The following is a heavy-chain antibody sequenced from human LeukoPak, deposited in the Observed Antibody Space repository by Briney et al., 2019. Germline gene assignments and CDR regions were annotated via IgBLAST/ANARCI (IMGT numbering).Heavy chain of an antibody. Sequence: ASVKVSCKASGYTFTSYGISWVRQAPGQGLERMGWISAYNGNTNYAQKLQGRVTMTTDTSTSTAYMELRSLRSDDTAVYYCARGNHYDFWSGFSFDYWGQGTLVTVSS. D-gene: IGHD3-3*01. CDR3: ARGNHYDFWSGFSFDY. CDR1: GYTFTSYG. J-gene: IGHJ4*02. CDR2: ISAYNGNT. V-gene: IGHV1-18*01.